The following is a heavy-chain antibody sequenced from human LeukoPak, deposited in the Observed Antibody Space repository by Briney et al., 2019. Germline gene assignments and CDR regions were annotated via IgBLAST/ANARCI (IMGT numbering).Heavy chain of an antibody. CDR3: ARDFDPTYYDFWSGYYYNFDY. Sequence: GGSLRLSCAASGFTFSSYWMHCGRQAPGEGLVWVSRINRDGSSTSYADSVKGRVTTSRDNAKNTLYLQMNSLRAEDTAVYYCARDFDPTYYDFWSGYYYNFDYWGQGTLVTVSS. D-gene: IGHD3-3*01. J-gene: IGHJ4*02. CDR1: GFTFSSYW. V-gene: IGHV3-74*01. CDR2: INRDGSST.